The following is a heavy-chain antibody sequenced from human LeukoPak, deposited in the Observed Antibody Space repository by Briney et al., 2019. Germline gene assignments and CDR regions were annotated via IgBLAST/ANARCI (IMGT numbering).Heavy chain of an antibody. D-gene: IGHD3-22*01. CDR3: ARITYYYDSSGPWGWFDP. CDR2: ISAYNGNT. J-gene: IGHJ5*02. Sequence: ASVKVSCKASGYTFASYGISWVRQAPGQGLEWMGWISAYNGNTNYAQKLQGRVTMTTDTSTSTAYMELGSLRSDDTAVYYCARITYYYDSSGPWGWFDPWGQGTLVTVSS. CDR1: GYTFASYG. V-gene: IGHV1-18*01.